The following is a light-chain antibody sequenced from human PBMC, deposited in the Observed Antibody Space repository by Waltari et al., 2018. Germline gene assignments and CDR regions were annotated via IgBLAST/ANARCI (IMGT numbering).Light chain of an antibody. Sequence: EIVLTQSPGTLSLSPGERATLSCRASQSVGRALIWYQQKPGQAPRLLIYGASTRATCIPDRFSGSGFGTDFSLTISRLEPEDFAVYYCQRNDRLPVTFGQGTKVEIK. J-gene: IGKJ1*01. CDR2: GAS. V-gene: IGKV3-20*01. CDR3: QRNDRLPVT. CDR1: QSVGRAL.